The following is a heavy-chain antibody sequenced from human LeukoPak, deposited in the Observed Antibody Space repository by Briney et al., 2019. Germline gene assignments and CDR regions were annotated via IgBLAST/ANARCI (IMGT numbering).Heavy chain of an antibody. Sequence: HTGGSLRLSCAASGFTFSSYAMSWVRQAPGKGLEWVSAISGSGGSTYYADSVKGRFTISRDNSKNTLYLQMNSLRAEDTAVYYCAKKRAAAGPSFDYWGQGTLVTVSS. CDR1: GFTFSSYA. V-gene: IGHV3-23*01. CDR3: AKKRAAAGPSFDY. J-gene: IGHJ4*02. CDR2: ISGSGGST. D-gene: IGHD6-13*01.